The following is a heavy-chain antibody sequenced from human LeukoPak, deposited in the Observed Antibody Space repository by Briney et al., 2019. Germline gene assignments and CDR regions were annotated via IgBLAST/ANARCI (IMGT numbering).Heavy chain of an antibody. V-gene: IGHV4-31*03. CDR3: ARGVIAATPRGPRNWFDP. Sequence: PSQTLSLTCTVSGGSISSGGYYWSWIRQHPGKGLEWIGYIYYSGSTYCNPSLKSRVTISVDTSKNQFSLKLSSVTAADTAVYYCARGVIAATPRGPRNWFDPWGQGTLVTVSS. J-gene: IGHJ5*02. CDR2: IYYSGST. D-gene: IGHD6-13*01. CDR1: GGSISSGGYY.